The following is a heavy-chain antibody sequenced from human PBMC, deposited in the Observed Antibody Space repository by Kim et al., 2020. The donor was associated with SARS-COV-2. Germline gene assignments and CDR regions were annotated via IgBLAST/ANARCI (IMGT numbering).Heavy chain of an antibody. V-gene: IGHV4-30-2*04. Sequence: SGTTYYNPSLKSRVTISVDTSKNQFSLKLSSVTAADTAVYYCASDVDYWGQGTLVTVSS. CDR2: SGTT. J-gene: IGHJ4*02. CDR3: ASDVDY.